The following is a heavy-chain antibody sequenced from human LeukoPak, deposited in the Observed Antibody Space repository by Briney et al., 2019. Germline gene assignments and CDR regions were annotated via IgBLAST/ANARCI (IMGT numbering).Heavy chain of an antibody. CDR2: INPKSGGT. J-gene: IGHJ6*04. D-gene: IGHD3-16*01. Sequence: ASVKVSCKASGYSFTGHYMHWVRQAPGQGLEWMGWINPKSGGTNYAQKFQGRVTMTRDTSISTAYMDMSSLRSDDTAVYYCARDSLHYDYVWGDVWGKGTTVTVSS. V-gene: IGHV1-2*02. CDR1: GYSFTGHY. CDR3: ARDSLHYDYVWGDV.